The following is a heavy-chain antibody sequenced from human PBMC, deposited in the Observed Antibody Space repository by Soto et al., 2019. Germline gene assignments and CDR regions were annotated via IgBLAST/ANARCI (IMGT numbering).Heavy chain of an antibody. CDR1: GDTFTDYY. Sequence: QVQLVQSGAEVKKPGASVKVSCKASGDTFTDYYIHWVRQAPGQGLEWMGTVNPSGGHTTYAQHFLGRMTMTRDTSTSTPYVELTSLTSEDTAVYYCARGGQVVVVTAALDYWGQGTLVTVSS. V-gene: IGHV1-46*01. J-gene: IGHJ4*02. D-gene: IGHD2-21*02. CDR3: ARGGQVVVVTAALDY. CDR2: VNPSGGHT.